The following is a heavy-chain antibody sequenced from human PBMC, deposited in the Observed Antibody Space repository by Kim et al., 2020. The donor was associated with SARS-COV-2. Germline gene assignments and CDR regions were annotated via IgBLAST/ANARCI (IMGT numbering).Heavy chain of an antibody. CDR1: GFTFDDYA. V-gene: IGHV3-9*01. D-gene: IGHD1-26*01. CDR3: AKDIEGYSGSYRPQGFDY. CDR2: ISWNSGSI. J-gene: IGHJ4*02. Sequence: GGSLRLSCAASGFTFDDYAMHWVRQAPGKGLEWVSGISWNSGSIGYADSVKGRFTISRDNAKNSLYLQMNSLRAEDTALYYCAKDIEGYSGSYRPQGFDYWGQGTLVTVSS.